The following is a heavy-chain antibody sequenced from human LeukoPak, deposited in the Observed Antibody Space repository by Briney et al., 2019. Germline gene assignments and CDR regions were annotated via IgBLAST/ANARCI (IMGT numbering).Heavy chain of an antibody. D-gene: IGHD2-21*02. CDR1: GGTFSSYA. Sequence: ASVKVSCKASGGTFSSYAISWVRQAPGQGLEWMGGIIPIFGTANYAQKFQGGVTITADESTSTAYMELSSLRSEDTAVYYCARGGHCGGDCVGYWGQGTLVTVSS. CDR2: IIPIFGTA. CDR3: ARGGHCGGDCVGY. J-gene: IGHJ4*02. V-gene: IGHV1-69*13.